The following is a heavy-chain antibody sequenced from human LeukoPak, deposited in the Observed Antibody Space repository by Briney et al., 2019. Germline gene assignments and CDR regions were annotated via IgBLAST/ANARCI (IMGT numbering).Heavy chain of an antibody. J-gene: IGHJ4*02. CDR2: INTDGSST. CDR1: GFTFSGYW. D-gene: IGHD7-27*01. V-gene: IGHV3-74*01. CDR3: ARVAETGEDFDY. Sequence: PVGSLRLSCAASGFTFSGYWMHWVRQAPGKGLVWVSRINTDGSSTSYADSVKGRFTISRDNAKNTLYLQMNSLRAEDTAVYYCARVAETGEDFDYWGQGTLVTVSS.